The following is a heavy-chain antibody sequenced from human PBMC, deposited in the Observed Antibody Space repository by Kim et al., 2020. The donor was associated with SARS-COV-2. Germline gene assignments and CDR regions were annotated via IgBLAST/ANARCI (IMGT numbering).Heavy chain of an antibody. J-gene: IGHJ4*02. V-gene: IGHV3-23*01. Sequence: GGSLRLSCAASGFTFSSYAMSWVRQAPGKGLEWVSAISGSGGSTYYADSVKGRFTISRDNSKNTLYLQMNSLRAEDTAVYYCAKRPYIQGSGSQLDWFFDYWGQGTLVTVSS. CDR2: ISGSGGST. CDR1: GFTFSSYA. D-gene: IGHD3-10*01. CDR3: AKRPYIQGSGSQLDWFFDY.